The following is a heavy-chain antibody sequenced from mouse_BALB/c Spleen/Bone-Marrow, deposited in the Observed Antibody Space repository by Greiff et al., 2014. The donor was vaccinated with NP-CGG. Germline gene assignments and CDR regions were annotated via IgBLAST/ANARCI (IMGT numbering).Heavy chain of an antibody. CDR2: IIPSNDVT. Sequence: EVQLQQSGPELVKPGASVKMSCKASGYTFTSYVMHWVKQKPGQGLEWIGYIIPSNDVTKYNEKFKGKATLTSDKSSSTAYMELCGVSSVEFRVNCCAGKTGGSMDFWGPGTSVTVSS. D-gene: IGHD3-2*01. V-gene: IGHV1-14*01. CDR3: AGKTGGSMDF. J-gene: IGHJ4*01. CDR1: GYTFTSYV.